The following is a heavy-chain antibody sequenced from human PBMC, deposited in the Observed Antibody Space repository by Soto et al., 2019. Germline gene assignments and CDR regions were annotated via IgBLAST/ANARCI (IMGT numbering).Heavy chain of an antibody. CDR1: GGSISSGDYY. J-gene: IGHJ6*02. V-gene: IGHV4-30-4*01. CDR3: ARVTVATIRPYYYGMDV. CDR2: IYYSGST. D-gene: IGHD5-12*01. Sequence: SETLSLTCTVSGGSISSGDYYWSWIRQPPGKGLEWIGYIYYSGSTYYNPSLKSRVTISVDTSKNQFSLKLSSVTAADTAVYYCARVTVATIRPYYYGMDVWGQGTTVTVSS.